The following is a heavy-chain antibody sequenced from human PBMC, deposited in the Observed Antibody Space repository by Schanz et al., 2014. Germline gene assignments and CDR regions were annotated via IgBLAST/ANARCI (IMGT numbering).Heavy chain of an antibody. CDR2: INTGGNTR. J-gene: IGHJ2*01. CDR3: ARDRGCVSQNGNFDL. Sequence: QVHLLESGGGLVQPGGSLRLSCAASGFTFSDYYMSWIRQAPGKGLEWISFINTGGNTRNYADSVKGRFTISRDNTKNTLFLQLNRQRADDTAVYYCARDRGCVSQNGNFDLWGRGTLVTVSS. CDR1: GFTFSDYY. V-gene: IGHV3-11*01. D-gene: IGHD1-1*01.